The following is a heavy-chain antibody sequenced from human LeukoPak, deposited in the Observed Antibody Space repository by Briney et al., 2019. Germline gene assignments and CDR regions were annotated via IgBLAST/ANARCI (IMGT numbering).Heavy chain of an antibody. D-gene: IGHD2-8*01. CDR2: INHSGST. Sequence: SETLSLTCAVYGGSFSGYYWSWIRQPPGKGLEWIGEINHSGSTNYNPSLKSRVTISVDTSKNQFSLKLSSVTAADTAVYYCARRPFNGVDYYYYYMDVWGKGTTVTVSS. CDR1: GGSFSGYY. V-gene: IGHV4-34*01. J-gene: IGHJ6*03. CDR3: ARRPFNGVDYYYYYMDV.